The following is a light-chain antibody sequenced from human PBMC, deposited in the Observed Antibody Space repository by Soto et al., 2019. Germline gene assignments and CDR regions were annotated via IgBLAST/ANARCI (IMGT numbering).Light chain of an antibody. CDR1: QGISSW. CDR2: AAS. J-gene: IGKJ1*01. V-gene: IGKV1-12*01. CDR3: XQANSFPRT. Sequence: DIQMTQSPSSVSASVGDRVTITCWASQGISSWLAWYQQKPGKAPKLLIYAASSLQSGVPSRFXXXXXGXXXXXXXXXXXXXDFATXXXXQANSFPRTFGQGTKVEIK.